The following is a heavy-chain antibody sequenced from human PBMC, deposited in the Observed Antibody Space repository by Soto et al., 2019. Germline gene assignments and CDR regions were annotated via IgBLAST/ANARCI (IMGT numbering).Heavy chain of an antibody. CDR2: SRTDSGNT. D-gene: IGHD3-10*01. CDR3: AREMVRGVGSDY. J-gene: IGHJ4*02. V-gene: IGHV1-18*01. Sequence: ASVKVSCKASSSTSIRRGFSWVRQAPGQGLEWVGWSRTDSGNTNYAQKFQGRVTMTTDTSTSTAYMELRSLRSDDTAVFYCAREMVRGVGSDYWGQGALVTVSS. CDR1: SSTSIRRG.